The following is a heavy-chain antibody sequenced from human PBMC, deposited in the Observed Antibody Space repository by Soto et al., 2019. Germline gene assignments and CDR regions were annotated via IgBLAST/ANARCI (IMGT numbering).Heavy chain of an antibody. CDR1: GFKFSDYY. J-gene: IGHJ5*02. CDR3: AREGEYWFDP. D-gene: IGHD3-16*01. Sequence: ESGGGLVKPGGSPRLSCVASGFKFSDYYMSWIRQAPGKGLEWVSSISSSGTTKDYADSVKGRFTISRDNAKNSLSLQMNSLRAEDTAVYYCAREGEYWFDPWGQGTLVTVSS. V-gene: IGHV3-11*01. CDR2: ISSSGTTK.